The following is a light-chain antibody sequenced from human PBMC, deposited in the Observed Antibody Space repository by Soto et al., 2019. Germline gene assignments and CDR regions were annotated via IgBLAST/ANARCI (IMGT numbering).Light chain of an antibody. CDR2: GAS. J-gene: IGKJ3*01. Sequence: EIVMTQSPATLSGSPGERATLSCRASQSVSSNLAWYQQKPGQVPRLLIFGASTSATGIPASFSGSGSGTEFTLTISSLQSEDFAVYYCQQYNNWPFTFGPGTKVDI. V-gene: IGKV3-15*01. CDR3: QQYNNWPFT. CDR1: QSVSSN.